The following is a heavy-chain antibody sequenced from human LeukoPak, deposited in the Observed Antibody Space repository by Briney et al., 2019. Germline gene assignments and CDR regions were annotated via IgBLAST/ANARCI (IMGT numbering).Heavy chain of an antibody. D-gene: IGHD1-26*01. V-gene: IGHV1-18*01. CDR1: GYTFISYG. CDR2: ISAYNGNT. Sequence: ASVKVSCKASGYTFISYGISWVRQAPGQGLEWMGWISAYNGNTNYAQKFQGGVTMTTDTSTSTAYMELRSLRSDDTAMYYCAIIVSGSYSSSFVDYWGQGTLVTVSS. J-gene: IGHJ4*02. CDR3: AIIVSGSYSSSFVDY.